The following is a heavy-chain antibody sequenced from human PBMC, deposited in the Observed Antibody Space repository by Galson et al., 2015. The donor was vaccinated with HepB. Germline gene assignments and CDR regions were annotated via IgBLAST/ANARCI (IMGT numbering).Heavy chain of an antibody. J-gene: IGHJ5*02. Sequence: SLRLSCAASGFTFSSYGMHWVRQAPGKGLEWVAVISYDGSNKYYADSVKGRFTISRDNSKNTLYLQMNSLRAEDTAVYYCAKGDPKYLTVTWFDPWGQGTLVTVSS. CDR3: AKGDPKYLTVTWFDP. D-gene: IGHD4-11*01. CDR1: GFTFSSYG. CDR2: ISYDGSNK. V-gene: IGHV3-30*18.